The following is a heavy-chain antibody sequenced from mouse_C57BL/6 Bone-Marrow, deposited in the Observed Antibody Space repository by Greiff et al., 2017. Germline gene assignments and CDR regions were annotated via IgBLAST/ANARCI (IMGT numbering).Heavy chain of an antibody. Sequence: EVHLVESGGGLVQPKGSLKLSCAASGFSFNTYAMNWVRQAPGKGLEWVARIRSKSNNYATYYADSVKYRFTISRDDSESMLYLQMNNLKTEDTAMYYCVRHLYYGNWGFAYWGQGTLVTVSA. CDR1: GFSFNTYA. D-gene: IGHD2-1*01. CDR3: VRHLYYGNWGFAY. CDR2: IRSKSNNYAT. V-gene: IGHV10-1*01. J-gene: IGHJ3*01.